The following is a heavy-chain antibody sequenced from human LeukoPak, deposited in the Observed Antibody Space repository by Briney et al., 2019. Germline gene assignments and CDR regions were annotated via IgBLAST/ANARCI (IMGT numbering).Heavy chain of an antibody. Sequence: PGGSLRLSCAASGFTFSSYAMSWVRQAPGKGLEWVSAISGSGGSTYYADSVKGRFTISRDNSKNTLYLQMNSLRAEDTAVYYCAKDTTLANYYDSSGNYYFDYWGQGTLVTVSS. J-gene: IGHJ4*02. CDR2: ISGSGGST. D-gene: IGHD3-22*01. V-gene: IGHV3-23*01. CDR3: AKDTTLANYYDSSGNYYFDY. CDR1: GFTFSSYA.